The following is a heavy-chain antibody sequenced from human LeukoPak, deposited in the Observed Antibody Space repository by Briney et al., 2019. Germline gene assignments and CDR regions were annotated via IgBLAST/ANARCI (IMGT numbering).Heavy chain of an antibody. CDR1: GFTFSSYW. CDR3: ARVSDSYCGGDCYPFFDAFDI. Sequence: GGSLRLSCAASGFTFSSYWMSWVRQAPGKGLEWVANIKQDGSEKYYVDSVKSRFTISRDNAKNSLYLQMNSLRAEDTAVYYCARVSDSYCGGDCYPFFDAFDIWGQGTMVTVSS. J-gene: IGHJ3*02. CDR2: IKQDGSEK. D-gene: IGHD2-21*02. V-gene: IGHV3-7*01.